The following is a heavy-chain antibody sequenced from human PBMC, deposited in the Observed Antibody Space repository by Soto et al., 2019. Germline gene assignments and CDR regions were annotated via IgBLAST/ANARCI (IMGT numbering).Heavy chain of an antibody. J-gene: IGHJ4*02. Sequence: QLQLQESGPGRVKPSETLSLTCTGSGGSISSSSYYWGWIRQPPGKGLEWIGSIYYSGSTYYNPYLKSRLTISVDTSKTQFSLKLSSVTAADTAVYYCARHHPAAAGFDYWGQGTLVTVSS. D-gene: IGHD6-13*01. CDR1: GGSISSSSYY. V-gene: IGHV4-39*01. CDR3: ARHHPAAAGFDY. CDR2: IYYSGST.